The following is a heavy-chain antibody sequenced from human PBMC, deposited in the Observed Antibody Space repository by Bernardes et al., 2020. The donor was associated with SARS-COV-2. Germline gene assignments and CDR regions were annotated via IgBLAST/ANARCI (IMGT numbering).Heavy chain of an antibody. Sequence: SETLSLTCAVYGESFSGFYWSWIRQSPGKGLEWIGQVSQEGTTTYTPSLKSRVAISVDTSKNQFSLKLTSVSAADTAVYYCARPSSGNYFYYFDYWGQGTLVSVSS. CDR2: VSQEGTT. V-gene: IGHV4-34*01. J-gene: IGHJ4*02. CDR3: ARPSSGNYFYYFDY. D-gene: IGHD1-26*01. CDR1: GESFSGFY.